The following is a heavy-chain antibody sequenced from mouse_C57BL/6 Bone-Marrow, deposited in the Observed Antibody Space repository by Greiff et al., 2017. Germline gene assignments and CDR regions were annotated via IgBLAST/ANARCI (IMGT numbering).Heavy chain of an antibody. CDR3: TTDGNYVEYYFDY. Sequence: VQLQQSGAELVRPGASVKLSYTASGFNIKDDYMHWVKQRPEQGLEWIGWIDPENGDTEYASKFQGKATITADTSSNTAYLQLSSLTSEDTAVYYCTTDGNYVEYYFDYWGQGTTLTVSS. D-gene: IGHD2-1*01. CDR2: IDPENGDT. V-gene: IGHV14-4*01. J-gene: IGHJ2*01. CDR1: GFNIKDDY.